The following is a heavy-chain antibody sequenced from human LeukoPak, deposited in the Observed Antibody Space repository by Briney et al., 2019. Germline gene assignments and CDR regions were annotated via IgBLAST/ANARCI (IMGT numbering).Heavy chain of an antibody. J-gene: IGHJ4*02. CDR1: GYTFTGYY. V-gene: IGHV1-2*02. D-gene: IGHD6-19*01. CDR2: INPNSGGT. CDR3: ARDRGVAVVAGIDY. Sequence: VASVKVSCKASGYTFTGYYMHWVRQAPGQGLEWMGWINPNSGGTNYAQKFQGRVTMTRDTSISTAYMELSSLRSDDTAVYFCARDRGVAVVAGIDYWGQGTLVTVSS.